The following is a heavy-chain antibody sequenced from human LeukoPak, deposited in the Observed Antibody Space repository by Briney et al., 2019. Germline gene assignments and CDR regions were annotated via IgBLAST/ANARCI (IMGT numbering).Heavy chain of an antibody. J-gene: IGHJ4*02. D-gene: IGHD3-10*01. CDR3: ARFRDKYGSGPTSLDYYFDY. CDR2: TYSGGST. V-gene: IGHV4-59*01. CDR1: GGSISSFF. Sequence: PSETLSLTCTVSGGSISSFFWSWIRQPPGRGLEWIGNTYSGGSTNYNPSLKSRVTISVDTSKNQFSLKLSSVTAADTAMYYCARFRDKYGSGPTSLDYYFDYWGQGTLVTVSS.